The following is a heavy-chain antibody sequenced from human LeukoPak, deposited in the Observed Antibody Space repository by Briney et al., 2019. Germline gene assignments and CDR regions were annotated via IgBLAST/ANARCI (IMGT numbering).Heavy chain of an antibody. V-gene: IGHV4-38-2*02. D-gene: IGHD2-2*01. CDR2: IYHSGST. Sequence: KPSETLSLTCTVSGYSISSGYYWGWIRQPPGKGLEWIGSIYHSGSTYYNPSLKSRVTISVDTSKNQFSLKLSSVTAADTAVYYCARESSSEVTNPLDYWGQGTLVTVSS. CDR1: GYSISSGYY. CDR3: ARESSSEVTNPLDY. J-gene: IGHJ4*02.